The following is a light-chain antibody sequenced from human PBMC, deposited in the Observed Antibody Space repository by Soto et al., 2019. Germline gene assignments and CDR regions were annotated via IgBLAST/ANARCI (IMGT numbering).Light chain of an antibody. CDR3: SSYTTSNTWL. J-gene: IGLJ3*02. Sequence: QPVLTQPDSVSGSPGQSITISCTATTSDVGGFDSVSWYQQHPGTAPRVIIYEVSNRPSGVSYRFSGSKSANTASLTISGLQADDEADYYCSSYTTSNTWLFGGGTKLTVL. CDR1: TSDVGGFDS. V-gene: IGLV2-14*01. CDR2: EVS.